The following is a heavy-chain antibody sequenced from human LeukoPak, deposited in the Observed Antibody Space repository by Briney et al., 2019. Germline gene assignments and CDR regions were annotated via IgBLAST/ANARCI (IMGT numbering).Heavy chain of an antibody. V-gene: IGHV3-21*04. Sequence: GGSLRLSCAASGFTFSHYYMTWVRQAPGKGLEWVSSISGSSGYIFYADSVKGRFTISRDNAKTSLYLQMNSLKTEDTAVYYCTRRAEYYYDRSVAFDIWGQGTMVTVSS. J-gene: IGHJ3*02. CDR1: GFTFSHYY. CDR3: TRRAEYYYDRSVAFDI. CDR2: ISGSSGYI. D-gene: IGHD3-22*01.